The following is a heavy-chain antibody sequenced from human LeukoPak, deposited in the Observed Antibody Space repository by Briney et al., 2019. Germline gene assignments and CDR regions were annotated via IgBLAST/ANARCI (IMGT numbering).Heavy chain of an antibody. CDR1: GYTFTSYG. J-gene: IGHJ6*02. D-gene: IGHD6-19*01. Sequence: ASVKVSCKASGYTFTSYGISWVRQAPGQGLEWMGWISAYNGNTNYAQKLQGRVTMTTDTSTSTAYMELRSLRSDDTAVYYCARIPKYSSGWSSFDYYYGMDVWGQGTTVTVSS. CDR2: ISAYNGNT. V-gene: IGHV1-18*01. CDR3: ARIPKYSSGWSSFDYYYGMDV.